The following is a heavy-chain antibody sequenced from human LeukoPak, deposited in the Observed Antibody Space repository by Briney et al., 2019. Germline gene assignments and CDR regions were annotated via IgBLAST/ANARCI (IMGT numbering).Heavy chain of an antibody. Sequence: GGSLRLSCAASGFTFSNYWMNWVRRVPGKGLECLANIKQDGSETYYADSVKGRFTISRDNAKNSLYLQMNSLRAEDTAVYYCARETPRRGETRDGYRWGQGTLVTVSS. D-gene: IGHD5-24*01. J-gene: IGHJ4*02. CDR1: GFTFSNYW. V-gene: IGHV3-7*01. CDR3: ARETPRRGETRDGYR. CDR2: IKQDGSET.